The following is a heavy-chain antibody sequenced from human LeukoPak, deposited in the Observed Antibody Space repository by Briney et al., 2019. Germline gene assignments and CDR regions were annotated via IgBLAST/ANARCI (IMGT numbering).Heavy chain of an antibody. CDR2: IGGSDGRT. D-gene: IGHD3-16*02. CDR3: AKGYDYVWGSYRYTGANDY. V-gene: IGHV3-23*01. CDR1: GFTFSSYA. Sequence: PGGSLRLSCAASGFTFSSYAMSWVRQAPGKGLEWVSVIGGSDGRTYYADSVKGRFTISRDNSKNTLYLQMNSLRAEDTAVYYCAKGYDYVWGSYRYTGANDYWGQGTLVTVSS. J-gene: IGHJ4*02.